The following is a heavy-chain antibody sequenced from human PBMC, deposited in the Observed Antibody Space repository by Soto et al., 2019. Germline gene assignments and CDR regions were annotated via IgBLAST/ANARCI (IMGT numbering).Heavy chain of an antibody. J-gene: IGHJ4*02. CDR3: ARAAVPPVVAATPPFDY. D-gene: IGHD2-15*01. Sequence: QVQLQESGPGLVKPSQTLSLTCTVSGGSISSGDYYWSWIRQPPGKGLEWIGYIYYSGSTYYNPSLKSRVTISVDTSNNQFSLKLSSVTAADTAVYYCARAAVPPVVAATPPFDYWGQGTLVTVSS. CDR2: IYYSGST. CDR1: GGSISSGDYY. V-gene: IGHV4-30-4*01.